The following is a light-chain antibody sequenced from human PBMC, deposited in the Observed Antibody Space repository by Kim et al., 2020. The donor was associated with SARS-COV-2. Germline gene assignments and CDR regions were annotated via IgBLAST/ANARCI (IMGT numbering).Light chain of an antibody. CDR1: QSVGDF. Sequence: SLSPEEDATLSGRASQSVGDFLAWYQQRPGQAPRLLIYDVSKRATGIPSRFRGSGSGADFTLTVSTLGPEDFAVYYCQRSSWPITFGQGTRLEIK. J-gene: IGKJ5*01. CDR3: QRSSWPIT. CDR2: DVS. V-gene: IGKV3-11*01.